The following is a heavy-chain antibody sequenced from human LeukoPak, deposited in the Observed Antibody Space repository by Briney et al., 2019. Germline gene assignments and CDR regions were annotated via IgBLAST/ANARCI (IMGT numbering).Heavy chain of an antibody. V-gene: IGHV3-21*01. CDR3: ARDSPYYYDSSSPDSFDI. CDR1: GFTVSSNY. J-gene: IGHJ3*02. D-gene: IGHD3-22*01. CDR2: ISSSSSYI. Sequence: AGGSLRLSCAASGFTVSSNYMSWVRQAPGKGLEWVSSISSSSSYIYYADSVKGRFTISRDNAKNSLYLQMNSLRAEDTAVYYCARDSPYYYDSSSPDSFDIWGQGTMVTVSS.